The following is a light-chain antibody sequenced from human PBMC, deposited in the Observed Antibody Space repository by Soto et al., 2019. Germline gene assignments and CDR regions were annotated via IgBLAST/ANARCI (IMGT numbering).Light chain of an antibody. V-gene: IGLV2-14*03. CDR1: SSDVGTYDY. J-gene: IGLJ3*02. CDR2: DVS. CDR3: SSYTSNSTVV. Sequence: QSVLTQPASVSGSPGQSITISCSGSSSDVGTYDYVSWFQHHPGKAPKLMIFDVSIRPSGVSNRFSASKSGNTASLTISGLQAEDEADYYCSSYTSNSTVVFGGGTKLTVL.